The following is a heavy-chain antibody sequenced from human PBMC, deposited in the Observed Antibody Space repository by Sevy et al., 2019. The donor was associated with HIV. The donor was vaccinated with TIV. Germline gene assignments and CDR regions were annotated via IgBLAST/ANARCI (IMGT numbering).Heavy chain of an antibody. CDR2: FSFGCGRI. D-gene: IGHD2-8*01. CDR3: AREGCTKPHDY. Sequence: SLRLSCEASGFTFSKYSMSWVRQAPGKGLEWVSTFSFGCGRINYADSVKGRFTISRDDSKNTLYLQMNSLRAEDTAVYYCAREGCTKPHDYWGQGTLVTVS. CDR1: GFTFSKYS. V-gene: IGHV3-23*01. J-gene: IGHJ4*02.